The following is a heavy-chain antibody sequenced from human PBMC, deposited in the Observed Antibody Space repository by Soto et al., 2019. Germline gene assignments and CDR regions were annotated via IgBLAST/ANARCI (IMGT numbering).Heavy chain of an antibody. CDR3: AXEDDXWTXXYFDI. Sequence: EVQLLESGGGWVQPGGSLRLSCAASGFTFSTYDMSWVRQAPGKGLEWVSAISGSGGSAYYGDSVKGRFTISRDNSKNTLYVQMNSLRSEDTAIYYCAXEDDXWTXXYFDICGQGTLVTVSS. J-gene: IGHJ3*02. CDR2: ISGSGGSA. D-gene: IGHD3-16*01. V-gene: IGHV3-23*01. CDR1: GFTFSTYD.